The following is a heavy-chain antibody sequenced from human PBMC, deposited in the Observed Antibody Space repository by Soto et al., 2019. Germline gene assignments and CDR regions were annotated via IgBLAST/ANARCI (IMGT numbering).Heavy chain of an antibody. Sequence: QVQLVQAGAEVKKPGASVKVSCKDSGYTFSNYGINWVRQAPGQGLEWMGWISAYNGKTQYTQKLQGRVTLTTDTSSNTAAMDLRSLTSDDTAGYYCARSGPWELTTDPEDYWGQGTLVTVSA. CDR3: ARSGPWELTTDPEDY. V-gene: IGHV1-18*04. J-gene: IGHJ4*02. D-gene: IGHD1-26*01. CDR1: GYTFSNYG. CDR2: ISAYNGKT.